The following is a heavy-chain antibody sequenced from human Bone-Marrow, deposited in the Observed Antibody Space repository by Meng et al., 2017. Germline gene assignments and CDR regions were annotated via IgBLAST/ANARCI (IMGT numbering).Heavy chain of an antibody. CDR3: ARGRYSGSYDY. Sequence: QVPLGRYGGEVKKPGSSGKSSPSASGGSVSSYAISCVGQAHGQGLEWMGRMIRIFGKANYAQKFQGRVTITADESTSTAYMELSSLRSEDTAVYYCARGRYSGSYDYWGQGTLVTVSS. J-gene: IGHJ4*02. D-gene: IGHD1-26*01. V-gene: IGHV1-69*18. CDR2: MIRIFGKA. CDR1: GGSVSSYA.